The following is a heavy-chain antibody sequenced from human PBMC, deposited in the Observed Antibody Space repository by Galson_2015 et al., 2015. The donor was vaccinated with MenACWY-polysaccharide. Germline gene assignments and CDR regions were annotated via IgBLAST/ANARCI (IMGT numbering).Heavy chain of an antibody. D-gene: IGHD6-13*01. CDR2: SGSGGGL. CDR1: GFSFSVYG. Sequence: SLRLSCAASGFSFSVYGMSWVRQAPGRGLEWVSGSGSGGGLYYADSVKGRFTVSRDNSKNTLYLQMNNLRAEDTAVYYCAKVGPRSSWTMGLDYWGRGTMVIVS. V-gene: IGHV3-23*01. CDR3: AKVGPRSSWTMGLDY. J-gene: IGHJ4*03.